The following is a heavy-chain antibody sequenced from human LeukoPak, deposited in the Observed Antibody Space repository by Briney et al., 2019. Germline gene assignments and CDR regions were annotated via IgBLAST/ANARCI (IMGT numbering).Heavy chain of an antibody. V-gene: IGHV3-43*02. J-gene: IGHJ5*01. CDR2: ISGDGGST. D-gene: IGHD3-22*01. CDR3: ARESDSSGWYDS. CDR1: GFSFDDYA. Sequence: RPGGSLRLSCAAPGFSFDDYAIHWGRHAPGKGLEWVSLISGDGGSTFYADSVKGRFTISRDNSKNSLYLRMSSLRSEDTALYYCARESDSSGWYDSWGRGTLVTVSS.